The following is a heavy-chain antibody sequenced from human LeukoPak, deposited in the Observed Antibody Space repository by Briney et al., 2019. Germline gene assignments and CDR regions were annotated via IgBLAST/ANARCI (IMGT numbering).Heavy chain of an antibody. D-gene: IGHD4-17*01. CDR2: IYSGGST. J-gene: IGHJ3*02. V-gene: IGHV3-66*01. Sequence: QSGGSLRLSCAASGFTVSSNYMSWVRQAPGKGLEWVSVIYSGGSTYYADSVKGRFTISRDNAKNSLYLQMNSLRAEDTAVYYCAVNDYGGAFDIWGQGTMVTVSS. CDR3: AVNDYGGAFDI. CDR1: GFTVSSNY.